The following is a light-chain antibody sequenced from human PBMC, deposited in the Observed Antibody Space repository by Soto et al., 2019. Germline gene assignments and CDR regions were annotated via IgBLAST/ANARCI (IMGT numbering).Light chain of an antibody. Sequence: EILMTQSPSTLAVSAGERATLSCRASQSVSRNLAWYQQKPGQAPRLLIYGASTRATGIPASFSGSGSGTEFTLTISSLQYEDFAVYYCQQYNNWHPITFGQGTRLEIK. V-gene: IGKV3-15*01. CDR1: QSVSRN. CDR2: GAS. CDR3: QQYNNWHPIT. J-gene: IGKJ5*01.